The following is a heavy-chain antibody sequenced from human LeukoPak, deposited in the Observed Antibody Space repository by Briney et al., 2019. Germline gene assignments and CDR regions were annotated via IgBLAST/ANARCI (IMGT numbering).Heavy chain of an antibody. Sequence: ASVKVSCKASGYTFTGYYVHWVRQAPGQGLEWMGWINPNSGDTDYAQKFQGRVTMTRDTSITTAYMELSRLRSDDTAVYYCARTYYYDSSGYYFDYWGQGTLVTVSS. V-gene: IGHV1-2*02. CDR1: GYTFTGYY. D-gene: IGHD3-22*01. CDR2: INPNSGDT. CDR3: ARTYYYDSSGYYFDY. J-gene: IGHJ4*02.